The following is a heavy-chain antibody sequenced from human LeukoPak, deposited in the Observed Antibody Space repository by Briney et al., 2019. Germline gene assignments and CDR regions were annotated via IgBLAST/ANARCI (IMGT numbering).Heavy chain of an antibody. Sequence: SETLSLTCAVSGDSISYHNYYWDWIRQPPGKGLEWIGTVYYTGDTYYNPSLKSRVAISVDTSKNQFSLQLTSMTAADTAVYYCARLRAMAGHRGGFDFWGRGTMVTVSS. J-gene: IGHJ3*01. V-gene: IGHV4-39*01. CDR2: VYYTGDT. CDR3: ARLRAMAGHRGGFDF. CDR1: GDSISYHNYY. D-gene: IGHD6-19*01.